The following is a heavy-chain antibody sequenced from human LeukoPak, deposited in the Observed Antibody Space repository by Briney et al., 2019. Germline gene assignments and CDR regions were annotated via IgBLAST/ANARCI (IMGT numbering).Heavy chain of an antibody. V-gene: IGHV3-21*01. D-gene: IGHD5-24*01. CDR1: GFIFSNYD. Sequence: GGSLRLSCAASGFIFSNYDMNWVRQAPGKGLEWVSSISSSSSYINPVDSVKGRFTISRDNAKNSLYLQMNSLRAEDTAVYYCARDRGYYFDYWGQGAVVTVSS. CDR2: ISSSSSYI. CDR3: ARDRGYYFDY. J-gene: IGHJ4*02.